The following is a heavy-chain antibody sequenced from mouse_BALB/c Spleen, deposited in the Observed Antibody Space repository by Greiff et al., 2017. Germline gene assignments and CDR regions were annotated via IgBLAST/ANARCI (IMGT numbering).Heavy chain of an antibody. Sequence: EVQVVESGGGLVKPGGSRKLSCEASGFPFSAYSMYWVRQTPEKRLEWVATISDGGSYTYYPDSVKGRFTISRDNAKNNLYLQMSSLKSEDTAMYYCARPTMITTGGAFAYWGQGTLVTVSA. CDR2: ISDGGSYT. D-gene: IGHD2-4*01. CDR3: ARPTMITTGGAFAY. CDR1: GFPFSAYS. V-gene: IGHV5-4*02. J-gene: IGHJ3*01.